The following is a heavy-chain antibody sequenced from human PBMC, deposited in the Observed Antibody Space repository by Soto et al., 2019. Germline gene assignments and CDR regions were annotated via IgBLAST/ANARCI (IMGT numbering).Heavy chain of an antibody. CDR2: ISYDARNT. V-gene: IGHV3-30*04. D-gene: IGHD3-9*01. CDR1: GFLFNTYA. Sequence: GGSLRLSCTASGFLFNTYAMHWVRQAPAKGLEWVAVISYDARNTYYADSVKGRFTISRDNSKNALYLQMDSLRPEDTAVYYCARPGSGYDVLTGQYFFYFHAVDVWGQGTTVTVSS. CDR3: ARPGSGYDVLTGQYFFYFHAVDV. J-gene: IGHJ6*02.